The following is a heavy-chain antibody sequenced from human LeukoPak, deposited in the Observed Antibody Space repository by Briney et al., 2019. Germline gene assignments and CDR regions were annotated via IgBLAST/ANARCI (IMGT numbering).Heavy chain of an antibody. CDR1: GYTFSNYV. D-gene: IGHD4-17*01. J-gene: IGHJ4*02. CDR2: ISTYTGNS. Sequence: GASVKVSCKASGYTFSNYVLTWVRQAPGQGLEWMGRISTYTGNSNYAQKFQDRVTMTTGTSTGTAYMELRNLSSDDTAVYYCARTMTTMTTHGELDFWGQGTLVTVSS. CDR3: ARTMTTMTTHGELDF. V-gene: IGHV1-18*01.